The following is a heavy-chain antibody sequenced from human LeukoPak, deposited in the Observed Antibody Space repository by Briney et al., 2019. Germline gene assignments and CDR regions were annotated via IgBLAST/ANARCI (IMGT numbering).Heavy chain of an antibody. Sequence: GGSLRLSCAASGFTFSSYGMHWVRQAPGKGLEWVAVISYDGSNKYYADSVKGRFTISRDNSKNTLYLQMTSLRAEDTAVYYCAKDPDGYKPLAWGQGTLVTVSS. CDR3: AKDPDGYKPLA. CDR1: GFTFSSYG. V-gene: IGHV3-30*18. D-gene: IGHD5-24*01. J-gene: IGHJ5*02. CDR2: ISYDGSNK.